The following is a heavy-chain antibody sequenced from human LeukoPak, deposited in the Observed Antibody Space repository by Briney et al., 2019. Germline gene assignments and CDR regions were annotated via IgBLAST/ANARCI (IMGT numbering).Heavy chain of an antibody. Sequence: ASVKVSCKVSGYTLTELSMHWVRQAPGKGLEWMGGFDPKDGETIYAQKFQGRVTMTEDTSTDTAYMELSSLRSEDTAVYYCATRDHCSGGSCYSRNAFDIWGQGTMVTVSS. CDR2: FDPKDGET. CDR1: GYTLTELS. CDR3: ATRDHCSGGSCYSRNAFDI. V-gene: IGHV1-24*01. J-gene: IGHJ3*02. D-gene: IGHD2-15*01.